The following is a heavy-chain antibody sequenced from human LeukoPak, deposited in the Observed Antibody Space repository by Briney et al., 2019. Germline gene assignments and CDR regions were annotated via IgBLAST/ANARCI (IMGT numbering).Heavy chain of an antibody. V-gene: IGHV1-2*02. Sequence: LXWMGWIDPNGVNSEYGQKFQGRVTMTRDTATSTDYMELSRLTSDDTAVYFCARSGFIWGLDLWGQGTLVTVSS. J-gene: IGHJ5*02. D-gene: IGHD5-12*01. CDR2: IDPNGVNS. CDR3: ARSGFIWGLDL.